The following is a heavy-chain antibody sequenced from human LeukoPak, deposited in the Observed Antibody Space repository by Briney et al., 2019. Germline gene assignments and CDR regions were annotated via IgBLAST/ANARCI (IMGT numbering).Heavy chain of an antibody. CDR2: IYYSGST. J-gene: IGHJ3*02. V-gene: IGHV4-59*01. CDR1: GGSFSGYY. CDR3: ARERGVGHYCSGGSCYTSADAFDI. D-gene: IGHD2-15*01. Sequence: TSESLSLTCAVSGGSFSGYYWSWIRQPPGKGLEWIGYIYYSGSTNYNPSLKSRVTISVDTSKNQFSLKLRSVTAADTAVYYCARERGVGHYCSGGSCYTSADAFDIWGQGTMVTVSS.